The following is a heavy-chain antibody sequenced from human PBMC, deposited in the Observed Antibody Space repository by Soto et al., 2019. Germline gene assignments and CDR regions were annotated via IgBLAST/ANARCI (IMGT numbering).Heavy chain of an antibody. Sequence: QPGGSLRLSCAASGFTFSSSGMHWVRQAPGKGLEWVASIWYNGNNQYYSDSVKGRFTISRDNSRNTLFLQMNSLSAEDTGIYYCARELERGYNFGLDSWGQGTLVTVSS. CDR1: GFTFSSSG. V-gene: IGHV3-33*01. D-gene: IGHD5-18*01. CDR3: ARELERGYNFGLDS. CDR2: IWYNGNNQ. J-gene: IGHJ4*02.